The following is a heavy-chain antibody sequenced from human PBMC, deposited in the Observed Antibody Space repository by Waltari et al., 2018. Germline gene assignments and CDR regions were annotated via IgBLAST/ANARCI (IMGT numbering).Heavy chain of an antibody. CDR3: ARGETIAAAGTFDY. CDR1: GGSISSYY. D-gene: IGHD6-13*01. CDR2: IYPGDSDT. J-gene: IGHJ4*02. Sequence: QVQLQESGPGLVKPSETLSLTCTVSGGSISSYYCSWIRQPPGKGLEWIGYIYPGDSDTMYSPSFQGQVTVSADKSISTAYLQWSSLKASDTAMYYCARGETIAAAGTFDYWGQGTLVTVSS. V-gene: IGHV4-59*12.